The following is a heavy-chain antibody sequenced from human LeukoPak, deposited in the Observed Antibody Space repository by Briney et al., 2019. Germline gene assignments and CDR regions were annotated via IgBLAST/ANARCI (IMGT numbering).Heavy chain of an antibody. CDR3: AGLKYCTNGVCYAGFDY. V-gene: IGHV1-3*01. D-gene: IGHD2-8*01. Sequence: ASVKVSCKASGYTFTSYAMHWVRQAPGQRLEWMGWINAGNGNTKYSQKFQGRVTITRDTSADTAYMELSSLRSEDTAVYYCAGLKYCTNGVCYAGFDYWGQGTLVTVSP. J-gene: IGHJ4*02. CDR2: INAGNGNT. CDR1: GYTFTSYA.